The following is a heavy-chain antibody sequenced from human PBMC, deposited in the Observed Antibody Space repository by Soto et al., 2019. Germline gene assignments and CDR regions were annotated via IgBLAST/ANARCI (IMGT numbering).Heavy chain of an antibody. J-gene: IGHJ6*03. V-gene: IGHV3-48*01. Sequence: TGGSLRLSCAASGFTFSSYSMNWVRQAPGKGLEWVSYISSSSSTIYHADSVKGRFTISRDNAKNSLYLQMNSLRAEDTAVYYCARDKGDYGEYGYYYYYMDVWGKGTTVTVSS. D-gene: IGHD4-17*01. CDR1: GFTFSSYS. CDR2: ISSSSSTI. CDR3: ARDKGDYGEYGYYYYYMDV.